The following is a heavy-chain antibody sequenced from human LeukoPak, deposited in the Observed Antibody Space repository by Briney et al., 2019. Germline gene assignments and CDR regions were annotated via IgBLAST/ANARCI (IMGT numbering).Heavy chain of an antibody. J-gene: IGHJ4*02. CDR2: ISSSGSTI. V-gene: IGHV3-11*01. Sequence: GGSLRLSCAASGFTFSDYYMSWIRQAPGKGLEWVAYISSSGSTIYYADSVKSRFTISRDNAKNSLYLQMNSLRVEDTAVYYCAREKGRGVISPYYDYWGQGTRVTVSS. CDR1: GFTFSDYY. CDR3: AREKGRGVISPYYDY. D-gene: IGHD3-10*01.